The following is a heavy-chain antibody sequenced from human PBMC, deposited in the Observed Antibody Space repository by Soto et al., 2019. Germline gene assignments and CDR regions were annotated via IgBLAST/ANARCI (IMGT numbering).Heavy chain of an antibody. CDR2: VSAYNGER. Sequence: QVQLVQSGAEVKKPGASVKVSCKASGYTFTNYGINWVRQAPGQWLEWLGWVSAYNGERRYAQRVQARVIMTTDTSTTTAYMEFRSLRSDDTAVYYCSRGTSIPASGDYWGQGTLVTVSS. V-gene: IGHV1-18*01. CDR1: GYTFTNYG. D-gene: IGHD6-6*01. CDR3: SRGTSIPASGDY. J-gene: IGHJ4*01.